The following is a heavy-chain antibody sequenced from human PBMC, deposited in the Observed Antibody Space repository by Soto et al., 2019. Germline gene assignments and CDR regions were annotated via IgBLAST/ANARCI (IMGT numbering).Heavy chain of an antibody. V-gene: IGHV3-23*01. CDR1: GFTFSSYA. Sequence: GGSLRLSCAASGFTFSSYAMSWVRQAPGKGLEWVSGISGSGGITYYAGSVKGRFTISRDNSKNTLYLQLNSLRAEDTAVYYCAQSKVGATSNYFDYWGQGTLVTVSS. CDR3: AQSKVGATSNYFDY. D-gene: IGHD1-26*01. CDR2: ISGSGGIT. J-gene: IGHJ4*02.